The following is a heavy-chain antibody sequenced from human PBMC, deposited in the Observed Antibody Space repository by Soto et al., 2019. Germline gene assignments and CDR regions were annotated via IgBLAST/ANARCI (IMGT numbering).Heavy chain of an antibody. V-gene: IGHV4-59*01. CDR1: GGSISHYY. Sequence: SETLSLTCTVSGGSISHYYWSWIRQSPGKGLEGIGYADYSGSTDYNPYLKSLVAMSVETSKNQVSLKMNSVTTADTAVYYCARDRSTYGGGGTGEVKENWFHXWGPGTLFTVSX. CDR3: ARDRSTYGGGGTGEVKENWFHX. J-gene: IGHJ5*02. D-gene: IGHD2-8*01. CDR2: ADYSGST.